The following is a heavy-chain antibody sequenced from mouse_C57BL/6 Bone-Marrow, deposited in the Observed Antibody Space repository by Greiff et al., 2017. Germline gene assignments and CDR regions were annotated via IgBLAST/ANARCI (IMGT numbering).Heavy chain of an antibody. V-gene: IGHV1-19*01. CDR1: GYTFTDYY. CDR2: INPYNGGT. J-gene: IGHJ2*01. Sequence: VQLQQSGPVLVKPGASVKMSCKASGYTFTDYYMNWVKQSHGKSLEWIGVINPYNGGTSYNQKFKGKATLTVDKSSSTAYMERNSLTSEDSAVYYCAREYYGSSAFDYWGQGTTLTVSS. D-gene: IGHD1-1*01. CDR3: AREYYGSSAFDY.